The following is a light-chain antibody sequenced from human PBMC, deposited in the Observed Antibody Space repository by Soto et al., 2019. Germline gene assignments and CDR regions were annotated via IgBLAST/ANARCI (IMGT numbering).Light chain of an antibody. CDR3: SSYAGTSTFVV. CDR2: EVT. CDR1: SSDVGSYNI. Sequence: QSALTQPASVSGSPGQSITISCTGTSSDVGSYNIVSWYQQHPGKAPKLMIQEVTKRTSGVSNRFSGSKSGNTASLTISGLQAEDKADYYCSSYAGTSTFVVFGGGTKLTVL. J-gene: IGLJ2*01. V-gene: IGLV2-23*02.